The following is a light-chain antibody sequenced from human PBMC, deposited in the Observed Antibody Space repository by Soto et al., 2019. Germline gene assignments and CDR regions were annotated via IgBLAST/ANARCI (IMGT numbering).Light chain of an antibody. J-gene: IGKJ1*01. CDR1: QSVSSNY. CDR2: GAF. Sequence: DIVLTQSPGTLSLSPVGRATFSCRASQSVSSNYLAWYQQKPGQAPRLLIYGAFKRATGIPDRFSGSGSGTDFTLTISRMEPEDFAVYCCQQYGSSPRTFGQGTKVDIK. CDR3: QQYGSSPRT. V-gene: IGKV3-20*01.